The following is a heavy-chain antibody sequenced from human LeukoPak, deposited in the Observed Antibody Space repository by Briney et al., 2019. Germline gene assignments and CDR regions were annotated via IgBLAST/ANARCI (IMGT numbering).Heavy chain of an antibody. CDR2: IYHSGTTYSGST. D-gene: IGHD5-18*01. Sequence: SETLSLTCTVSGYSISSAYYWGWIRQPPGKGLEWIGSIYHSGTTYSGSTYYNPSLKSRVTISLDTSKNQFSLKVGSMTAADTAVYYCARAGGYGLIDYWGQGTMVTVSS. J-gene: IGHJ4*02. CDR1: GYSISSAYY. V-gene: IGHV4-38-2*02. CDR3: ARAGGYGLIDY.